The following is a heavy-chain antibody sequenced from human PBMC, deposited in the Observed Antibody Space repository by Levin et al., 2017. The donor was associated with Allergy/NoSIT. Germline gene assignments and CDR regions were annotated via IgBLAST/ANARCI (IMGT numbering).Heavy chain of an antibody. CDR2: ISYDGSNK. CDR1: GFTFSSYA. CDR3: ARVPYDFWSGYYLYYYYYGMDV. Sequence: GESLKISCAASGFTFSSYAMHWVRQAPGKGLEWVAVISYDGSNKYYADSVKGRFTISRDNSKNTLYLQMNSLRAEDTAVYYCARVPYDFWSGYYLYYYYYGMDVWGQGTTVTVSS. J-gene: IGHJ6*02. D-gene: IGHD3-3*01. V-gene: IGHV3-30*04.